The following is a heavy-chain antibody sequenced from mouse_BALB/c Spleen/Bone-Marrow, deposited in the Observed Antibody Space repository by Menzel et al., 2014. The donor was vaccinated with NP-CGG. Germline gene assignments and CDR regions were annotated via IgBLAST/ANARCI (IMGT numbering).Heavy chain of an antibody. CDR2: IDPENGNI. CDR3: TRRGFDF. J-gene: IGHJ2*01. CDR1: GFNIKDTY. V-gene: IGHV14-3*02. Sequence: VQLKESGAELVKPGASVKLSCTASGFNIKDTYIRWVKRRPEQGLEWIGRIDPENGNIKYDPKFQVKATITADTSSNTAYLQLSSLTSEDTAVYYCTRRGFDFWGQGTTLTVSS.